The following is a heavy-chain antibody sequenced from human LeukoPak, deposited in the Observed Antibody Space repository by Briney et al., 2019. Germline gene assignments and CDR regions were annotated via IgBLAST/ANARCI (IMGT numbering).Heavy chain of an antibody. D-gene: IGHD4-23*01. CDR2: IYSGGTT. V-gene: IGHV3-53*01. J-gene: IGHJ4*02. CDR3: ARRAGGYSHPYDY. CDR1: GFTAGGNS. Sequence: GGSLRLSCAVSGFTAGGNSISWVGQAPGKGRGWVSLIYSGGTTYYADSVKGRFTISRDNSKNTLYLQMNSLRAEDTAVYYCARRAGGYSHPYDYWGQGILVTVSS.